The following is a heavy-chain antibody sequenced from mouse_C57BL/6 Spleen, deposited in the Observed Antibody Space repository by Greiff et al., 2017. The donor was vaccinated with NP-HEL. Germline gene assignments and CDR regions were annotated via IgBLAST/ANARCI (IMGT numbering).Heavy chain of an antibody. Sequence: QVQLQQPGAELVRPGSSVKLSCKASGYTFTSYWMHWVKQRPIQGLEWIGNIDPSDSETHYNQKFKDKATLTVDKSSSTAYMQLSSLTSEDSAVYYCARNFDYGSSSYWYFDVWGTGTTVTVSS. J-gene: IGHJ1*03. CDR3: ARNFDYGSSSYWYFDV. CDR1: GYTFTSYW. D-gene: IGHD1-1*01. V-gene: IGHV1-52*01. CDR2: IDPSDSET.